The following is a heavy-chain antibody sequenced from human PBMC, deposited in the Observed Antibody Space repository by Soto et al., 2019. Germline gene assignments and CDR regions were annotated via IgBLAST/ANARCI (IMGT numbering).Heavy chain of an antibody. Sequence: GGSRRLSCAASGFTFSSYAMSWVRQAPGKGLEWVSAISGSGGSTYYADSVKGRFTISRDNSKNTLYLQMTSLRAEDTAVYYCAKAIDYDFWSGYYWPLPGSDYSGMDVWGQGTTVTVSS. CDR1: GFTFSSYA. V-gene: IGHV3-23*01. CDR2: ISGSGGST. CDR3: AKAIDYDFWSGYYWPLPGSDYSGMDV. D-gene: IGHD3-3*01. J-gene: IGHJ6*02.